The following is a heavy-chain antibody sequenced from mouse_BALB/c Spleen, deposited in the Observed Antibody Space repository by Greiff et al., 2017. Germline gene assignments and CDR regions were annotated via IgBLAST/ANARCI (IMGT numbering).Heavy chain of an antibody. V-gene: IGHV5-4*02. CDR3: AREKGWESYAMDY. D-gene: IGHD2-3*01. CDR1: GFTFSDYY. CDR2: ISDGGSYT. J-gene: IGHJ4*01. Sequence: EVHLVESGGGLVKPGGSLKLSCAASGFTFSDYYMYWVRQTPEKRLEWVATISDGGSYTYYPDSVKGRFTISRDNAKNNLYLQMSSLKSEDTAMYYCAREKGWESYAMDYWGQGTSVTVSS.